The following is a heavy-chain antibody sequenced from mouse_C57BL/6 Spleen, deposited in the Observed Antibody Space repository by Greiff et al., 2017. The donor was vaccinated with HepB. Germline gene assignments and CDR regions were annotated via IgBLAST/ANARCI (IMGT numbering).Heavy chain of an antibody. CDR2: IDPSDSYT. Sequence: QVQLQQPGAELVKPGASVKLSCKASGYTFTSYWMQWVKQRPGQGLEWIGEIDPSDSYTNYNQKFKGKATLTVDTSSSTAYMQLSSLTSEDSAVYYCARRLSSGTRGYFDYWGTGTTLTVSS. D-gene: IGHD4-1*01. J-gene: IGHJ2*01. CDR1: GYTFTSYW. V-gene: IGHV1-50*01. CDR3: ARRLSSGTRGYFDY.